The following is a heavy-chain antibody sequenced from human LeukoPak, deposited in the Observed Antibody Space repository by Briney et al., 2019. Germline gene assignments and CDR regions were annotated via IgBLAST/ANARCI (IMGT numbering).Heavy chain of an antibody. CDR1: GGSFSGYY. J-gene: IGHJ4*02. CDR2: INHSGST. CDR3: ARVVVAAAIPYFDY. Sequence: SETLSLTCAVYGGSFSGYYWSWIRQPPGKGLEWIGEINHSGSTNYNPSLKSRVTISVDTSTNQFSLKVSSVTAGDAAVYYCARVVVAAAIPYFDYWGQGTLVGVSS. V-gene: IGHV4-34*01. D-gene: IGHD2-2*02.